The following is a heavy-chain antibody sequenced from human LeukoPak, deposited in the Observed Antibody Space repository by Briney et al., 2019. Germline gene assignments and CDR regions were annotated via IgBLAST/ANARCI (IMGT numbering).Heavy chain of an antibody. D-gene: IGHD6-6*01. CDR2: IDSDGSRT. Sequence: PVGSLRLSCSASGFTFSTYWMVWVRQAPGKGLLWVSHIDSDGSRTGYADPVKGRFTMSRDNAKNTLYLQMNSLRAEDTAVYFCARAAYSSSPDYWGQGTLVTVSS. CDR1: GFTFSTYW. CDR3: ARAAYSSSPDY. V-gene: IGHV3-74*01. J-gene: IGHJ4*02.